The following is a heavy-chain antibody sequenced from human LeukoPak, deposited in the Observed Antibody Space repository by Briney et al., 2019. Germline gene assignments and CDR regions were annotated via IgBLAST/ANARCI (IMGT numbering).Heavy chain of an antibody. V-gene: IGHV3-23*01. CDR3: AKGSRVEPVAYCDY. CDR2: ISGSGDST. D-gene: IGHD2-2*01. CDR1: GFTFSTYA. J-gene: IGHJ4*02. Sequence: GGSLRLSCAASGFTFSTYAMSWVRQAPGKGLEWVSVISGSGDSTHYADSVRGRFTISRDNSKNTVYLQMNSLRADDTAVYYCAKGSRVEPVAYCDYWGQGTLVTVSS.